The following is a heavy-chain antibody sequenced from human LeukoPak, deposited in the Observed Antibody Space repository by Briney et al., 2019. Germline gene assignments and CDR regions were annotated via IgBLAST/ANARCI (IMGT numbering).Heavy chain of an antibody. V-gene: IGHV3-33*01. CDR2: IWYDGSNK. CDR3: ARGLKSIYYYDINAGAYDI. J-gene: IGHJ3*02. Sequence: GRSLRLSCAASGFTFSSYGMNWVRQAPGKGLEWVAVIWYDGSNKYCADSVKGRFTISRDNSKNTLYLQMNSLRAEDTAVYYCARGLKSIYYYDINAGAYDIWGQGTMVTVSS. CDR1: GFTFSSYG. D-gene: IGHD3-22*01.